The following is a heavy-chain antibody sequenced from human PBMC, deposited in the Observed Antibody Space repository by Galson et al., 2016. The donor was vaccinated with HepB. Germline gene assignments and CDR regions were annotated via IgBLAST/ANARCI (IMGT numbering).Heavy chain of an antibody. D-gene: IGHD1-26*01. J-gene: IGHJ4*02. CDR1: GYTFTRNG. CDR2: INAYSGNT. V-gene: IGHV1-18*01. CDR3: ARALLAIDDF. Sequence: SVKVSCKASGYTFTRNGISWVRQAPGQGLEWMGWINAYSGNTNYAQKFRGRVTMTTDTSTSTAYMELRSLRSDDTAVYYCARALLAIDDFWGQGTLVTVSS.